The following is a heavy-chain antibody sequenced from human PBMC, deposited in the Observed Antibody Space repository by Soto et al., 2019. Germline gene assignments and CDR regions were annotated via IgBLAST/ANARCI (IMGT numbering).Heavy chain of an antibody. J-gene: IGHJ4*02. CDR1: GFIFNEYG. V-gene: IGHV3-33*03. D-gene: IGHD2-15*01. CDR3: ARCGCSGSNCKLNQRSFDL. CDR2: IWYDGSNK. Sequence: QVQLVESGGGVVQPGRSLRLSCAASGFIFNEYGMHWVRQAPGKGLEWVAVIWYDGSNKYYADSVKGRFTFSRDNSKNTMSLQMNSRRDEETAVYYCARCGCSGSNCKLNQRSFDLWGQGTLVTVSS.